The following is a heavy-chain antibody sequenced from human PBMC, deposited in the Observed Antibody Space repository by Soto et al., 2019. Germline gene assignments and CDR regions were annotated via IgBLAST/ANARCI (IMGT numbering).Heavy chain of an antibody. J-gene: IGHJ4*02. CDR2: ITVYNSNT. CDR1: GYSFNNYA. V-gene: IGHV1-18*01. CDR3: ARLFVRGVTIALFDI. D-gene: IGHD3-10*01. Sequence: VQLVQSGAEVKKPGASVTVSCKASGYSFNNYAIAWVRQAPGQGLEWMGWITVYNSNTNYAEQVQDRVTMTTDTSTNTAYMKLRSLKSEDTAVYLCARLFVRGVTIALFDIWGQGPLGTVSS.